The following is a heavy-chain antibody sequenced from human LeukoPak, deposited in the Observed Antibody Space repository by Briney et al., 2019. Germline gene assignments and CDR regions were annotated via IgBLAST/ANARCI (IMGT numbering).Heavy chain of an antibody. V-gene: IGHV1-2*02. CDR2: INPNSGAT. CDR3: TTFDY. CDR1: GYTFGGYY. D-gene: IGHD1-1*01. Sequence: ASVKVSCKTSGYTFGGYYIQWVRQAPGQGLEWMGWINPNSGATKYAQKFQGRVTMTRDMSMSTVYMELSSLRSEDTAVFYCTTFDYWGQGTLVTVSS. J-gene: IGHJ4*02.